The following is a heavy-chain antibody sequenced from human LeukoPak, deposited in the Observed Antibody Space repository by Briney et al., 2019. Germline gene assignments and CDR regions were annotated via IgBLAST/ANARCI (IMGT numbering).Heavy chain of an antibody. CDR1: GFTFSSYG. CDR3: ARGARKGDDYGGFFDY. J-gene: IGHJ4*02. CDR2: ISYDGSNK. Sequence: GGSLRLSCAASGFTFSSYGMHWVRQAPGKGLEWVAVISYDGSNKYYADSVKGRFTISRDNSKNTLYLQMNSLRTEDTAVYYCARGARKGDDYGGFFDYWGQGTLVTVSS. V-gene: IGHV3-30*03. D-gene: IGHD4-23*01.